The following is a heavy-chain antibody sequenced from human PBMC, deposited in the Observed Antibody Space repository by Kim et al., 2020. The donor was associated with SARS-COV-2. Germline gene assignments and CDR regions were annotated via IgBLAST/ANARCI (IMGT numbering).Heavy chain of an antibody. D-gene: IGHD6-19*01. Sequence: PSLKSLVTISVDTSKNQFSLKLSSVTAADTAVYYCARDQEAYSSGWAFDYWGQGTLVTVSS. V-gene: IGHV4-59*01. J-gene: IGHJ4*02. CDR3: ARDQEAYSSGWAFDY.